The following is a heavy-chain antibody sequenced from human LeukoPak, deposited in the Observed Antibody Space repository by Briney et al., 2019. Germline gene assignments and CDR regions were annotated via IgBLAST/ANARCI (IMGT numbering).Heavy chain of an antibody. V-gene: IGHV3-74*01. CDR2: INSDGSST. Sequence: PGGPLRLSCAASGFTFSSYWMHWVRQAPGKGLVWVSRINSDGSSTSYADSVKGRFTISRDNAKNTLYLQMNSLRAEDTAVYYCARADGGWYHYYYYMDVWGKGTTVTVSS. CDR1: GFTFSSYW. D-gene: IGHD6-19*01. J-gene: IGHJ6*03. CDR3: ARADGGWYHYYYYMDV.